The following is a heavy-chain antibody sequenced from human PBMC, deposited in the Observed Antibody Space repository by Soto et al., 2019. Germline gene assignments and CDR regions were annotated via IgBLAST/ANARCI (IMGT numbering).Heavy chain of an antibody. J-gene: IGHJ3*02. D-gene: IGHD3-22*01. V-gene: IGHV1-69*13. CDR2: IIPIFGIA. CDR3: AREWGYYYDSSGYYLLGAFDI. CDR1: GGTFSSYA. Sequence: GASVKVSCKASGGTFSSYAISWVRQAPGQGLEWMGGIIPIFGIANYAQKFQGRVTITADESTSTAYMELSSLRSEDTAVYYCAREWGYYYDSSGYYLLGAFDIWGQGTMVTVSS.